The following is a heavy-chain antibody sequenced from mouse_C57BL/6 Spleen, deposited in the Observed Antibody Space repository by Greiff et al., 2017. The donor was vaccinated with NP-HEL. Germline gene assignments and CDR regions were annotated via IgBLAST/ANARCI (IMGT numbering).Heavy chain of an antibody. CDR1: GYSFTGYY. Sequence: EVQLQQSGPELVKPGASVKISCKASGYSFTGYYMNWVKQSPEKSLEWIGEINPSTGGTTYNQKFKAKATLTVDKSSSTAYMQLKSLTSEDSAVYYCARSVNYGSSYYFDYWGQGTTLTVSS. D-gene: IGHD1-1*01. CDR3: ARSVNYGSSYYFDY. CDR2: INPSTGGT. V-gene: IGHV1-42*01. J-gene: IGHJ2*01.